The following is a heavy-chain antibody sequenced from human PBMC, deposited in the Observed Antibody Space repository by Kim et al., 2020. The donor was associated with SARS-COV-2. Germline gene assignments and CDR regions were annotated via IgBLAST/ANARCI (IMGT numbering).Heavy chain of an antibody. J-gene: IGHJ5*02. CDR2: IYHSGST. D-gene: IGHD3-10*01. Sequence: SETLSLTCTVSGYSISSGYYWGWIRQPPGKGLEWIGSIYHSGSTYYNPSLKSRVTISVDTSKNQFSLKLSSVTAAATAVYYCARKVLLWFGELSNWFDPWGQGTLVTVSS. CDR3: ARKVLLWFGELSNWFDP. V-gene: IGHV4-38-2*02. CDR1: GYSISSGYY.